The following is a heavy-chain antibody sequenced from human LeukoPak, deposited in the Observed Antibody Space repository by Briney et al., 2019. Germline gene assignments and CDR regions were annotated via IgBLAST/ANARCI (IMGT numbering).Heavy chain of an antibody. CDR3: ARRVYSNYWYFDL. CDR1: GYSFTNYW. D-gene: IGHD4-11*01. CDR2: IYPGDSDA. V-gene: IGHV5-51*03. Sequence: PGESLKISCKGSGYSFTNYWIGWVRQMPGKGLEWMGIIYPGDSDARYGPSFQGQVTISADKSISTAYLQWSSLEASDTAIYYCARRVYSNYWYFDLWGRGTLVTVSS. J-gene: IGHJ2*01.